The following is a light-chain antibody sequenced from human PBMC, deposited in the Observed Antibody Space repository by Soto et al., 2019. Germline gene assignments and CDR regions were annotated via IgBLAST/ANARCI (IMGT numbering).Light chain of an antibody. V-gene: IGKV3-20*01. Sequence: GVTQSPCTLSLSTGERATLSCRASQSVSSSLAWYQQKPGQAPRLLIYGASNRATGIPDRFSGSGSGTDFTLTISRLEPEDFAVYYCQQYGSSGTFGQGTKV. J-gene: IGKJ1*01. CDR2: GAS. CDR3: QQYGSSGT. CDR1: QSVSSS.